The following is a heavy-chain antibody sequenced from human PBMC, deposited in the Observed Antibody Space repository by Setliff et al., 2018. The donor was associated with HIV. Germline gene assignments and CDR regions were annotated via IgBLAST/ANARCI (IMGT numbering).Heavy chain of an antibody. CDR2: IIPIFATP. CDR3: AHMATQWDGFDI. J-gene: IGHJ3*02. CDR1: GETFSSYA. D-gene: IGHD2-8*01. Sequence: SVKVSCKASGETFSSYAINWVRQAPGQGLEWMGVIIPIFATPNYAQTFQGRLTITADQSTTTAYTKLSGLTSKDTAVYFCAHMATQWDGFDIWGQGTMVTVSS. V-gene: IGHV1-69*13.